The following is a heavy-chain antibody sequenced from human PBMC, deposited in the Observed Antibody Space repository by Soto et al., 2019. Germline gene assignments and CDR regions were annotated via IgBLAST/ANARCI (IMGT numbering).Heavy chain of an antibody. CDR3: ARELPGGVRGWYFDL. V-gene: IGHV4-59*01. CDR2: IYYSGST. Sequence: QVQLQESGPGLVKPSETLSLTCTVSGGSISSYYWSWIRQPPGKGLEWIGYIYYSGSTNYNPSLKSRVTISVDTSKNQFSLKLSSVTAADTAVYYCARELPGGVRGWYFDLWGRGTLVTVSS. D-gene: IGHD2-21*02. CDR1: GGSISSYY. J-gene: IGHJ2*01.